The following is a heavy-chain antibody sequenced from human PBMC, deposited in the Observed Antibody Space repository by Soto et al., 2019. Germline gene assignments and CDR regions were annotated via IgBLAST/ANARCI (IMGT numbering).Heavy chain of an antibody. CDR1: GFTFSDYG. CDR3: AKLAVVVPATPHDYMDV. Sequence: QVRLVESGGGVVQPGRSLRLSCVASGFTFSDYGMHWVRHSPGKGLEWVAVISYHGNKYYSDSVKGRFTISRDNSEKTLYLQMNSLRAEDTAVYYCAKLAVVVPATPHDYMDVWGQGTAVTVSS. V-gene: IGHV3-30*18. D-gene: IGHD2-2*01. J-gene: IGHJ6*02. CDR2: ISYHGNK.